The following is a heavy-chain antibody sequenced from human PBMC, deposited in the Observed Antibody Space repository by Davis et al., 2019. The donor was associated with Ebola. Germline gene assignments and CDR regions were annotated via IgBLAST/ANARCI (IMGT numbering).Heavy chain of an antibody. V-gene: IGHV3-72*01. CDR1: GFTFSDHY. CDR3: TTGFGSSWYG. Sequence: GESLKISCAASGFTFSDHYMDWVRQAPGKGLEWVGRTRNKAKSYTTDYAASVKGRFIISRDDSENSLYLQMNSLKTEDTGVYYCTTGFGSSWYGWGQGTLVTVSS. D-gene: IGHD6-13*01. CDR2: TRNKAKSYTT. J-gene: IGHJ4*02.